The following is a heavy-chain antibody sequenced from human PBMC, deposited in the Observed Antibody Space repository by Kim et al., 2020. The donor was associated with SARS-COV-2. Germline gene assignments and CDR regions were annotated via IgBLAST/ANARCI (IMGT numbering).Heavy chain of an antibody. CDR2: INHSGST. D-gene: IGHD6-6*01. CDR1: GGSFSGYY. J-gene: IGHJ4*02. V-gene: IGHV4-34*01. CDR3: ARWGGSSSSSGFDY. Sequence: SETLSLTCAVYGGSFSGYYWSWIRQPPGKGLEWIGEINHSGSTNYNPSLKSRVTISVDTSKNQFSLKLSSVTAADTAVYYCARWGGSSSSSGFDYWGQGTLVTVSS.